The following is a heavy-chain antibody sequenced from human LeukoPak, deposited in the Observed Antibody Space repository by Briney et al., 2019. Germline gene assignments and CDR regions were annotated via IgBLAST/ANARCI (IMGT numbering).Heavy chain of an antibody. CDR1: GFTFSSYS. Sequence: GGSLRLSCAASGFTFSSYSMNWVRQAPGKGLEWVSSISSSSSYIYYADSVKGRFTISRDNAKNSLYLQMTSLRAEYTSVYYCARGGGIGSIAAAMPSLYYSYNYMGVWGKGSTVTVSS. CDR2: ISSSSSYI. V-gene: IGHV3-21*01. CDR3: ARGGGIGSIAAAMPSLYYSYNYMGV. J-gene: IGHJ6*03. D-gene: IGHD6-13*01.